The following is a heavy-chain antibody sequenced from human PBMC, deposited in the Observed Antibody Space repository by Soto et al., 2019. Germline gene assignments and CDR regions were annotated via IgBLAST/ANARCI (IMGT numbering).Heavy chain of an antibody. Sequence: XVSLRLSCAASGFTFSNAWMSWVRQAPGKGLEWVGRIKSKTDGGTTDYAAPVKGRFTISRDDSKNTLYLQMNSLKTEDTAVYYCTTEEWRLRRYYYGMDVWGQGTTVTVSS. CDR3: TTEEWRLRRYYYGMDV. CDR1: GFTFSNAW. CDR2: IKSKTDGGTT. J-gene: IGHJ6*02. D-gene: IGHD2-8*01. V-gene: IGHV3-15*01.